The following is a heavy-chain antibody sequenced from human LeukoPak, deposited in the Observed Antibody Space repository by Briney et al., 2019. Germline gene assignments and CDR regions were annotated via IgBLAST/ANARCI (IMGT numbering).Heavy chain of an antibody. J-gene: IGHJ6*03. CDR3: ARGTAVTYYYSYYYMDV. D-gene: IGHD4-17*01. CDR1: GGSISSGDYY. CDR2: FYFNGNT. V-gene: IGHV4-31*03. Sequence: SQALSLTCTVSGGSISSGDYYWNWVRRHPGKGLEWIGYFYFNGNTYYNRSIKSRVYISVDTSKSQFSLHLRSVTAADTAVYYCARGTAVTYYYSYYYMDVWGKGTTVTVSS.